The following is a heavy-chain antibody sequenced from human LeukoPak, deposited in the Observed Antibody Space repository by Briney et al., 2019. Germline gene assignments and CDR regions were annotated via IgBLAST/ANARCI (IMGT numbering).Heavy chain of an antibody. D-gene: IGHD3-10*01. J-gene: IGHJ3*02. CDR3: AKSNGYGLVDI. Sequence: SETLSLTCTVSGGSVSSNYWSWIRQPAGKGLEWIGRIFTSGSTNYNPSLKSRVSMSVDTSKNQFSLKLSSVTAADTAVYYCAKSNGYGLVDIWGRGTMVTVSS. CDR2: IFTSGST. V-gene: IGHV4-4*07. CDR1: GGSVSSNY.